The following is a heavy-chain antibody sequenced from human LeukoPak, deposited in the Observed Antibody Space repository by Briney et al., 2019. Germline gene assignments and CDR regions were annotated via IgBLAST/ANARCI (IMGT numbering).Heavy chain of an antibody. Sequence: GSLRLSFAASGFLFSNYAMSWVRPAPARGLEWVSSLRGDGETFYADSVKGRFTLSRDDARNKVYLQLSNVRVEDSAVYYCAKASWVSTADAVLWGQGTLVTVYS. V-gene: IGHV3-23*01. D-gene: IGHD3-16*01. J-gene: IGHJ4*02. CDR1: GFLFSNYA. CDR2: LRGDGET. CDR3: AKASWVSTADAVL.